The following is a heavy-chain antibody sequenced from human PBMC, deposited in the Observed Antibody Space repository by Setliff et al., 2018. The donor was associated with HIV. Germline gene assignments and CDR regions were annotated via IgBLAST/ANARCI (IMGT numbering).Heavy chain of an antibody. CDR3: ALMLRGIPF. Sequence: FWGWIRQPPGKGLEWLGRSRSKSEGYATYYAASVKDRFIISRDESKTALFLQMNSLRTEDAAIYYCALMLRGIPFWGRGTLVTVSS. J-gene: IGHJ4*02. V-gene: IGHV3-72*01. CDR1: F. CDR2: SRSKSEGYAT. D-gene: IGHD3-10*01.